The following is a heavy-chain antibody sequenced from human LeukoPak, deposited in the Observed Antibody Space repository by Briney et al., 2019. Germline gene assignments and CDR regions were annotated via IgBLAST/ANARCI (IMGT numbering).Heavy chain of an antibody. D-gene: IGHD7-27*01. CDR2: IYSGGST. J-gene: IGHJ4*02. V-gene: IGHV3-53*01. Sequence: PGGSLRLSCAASAFTVSSNYMSWVRQAPGKGLEWVSVIYSGGSTYYAESVKGRLTISRDNSKNTLYLQMNSLRAEDAAVYYCARDVRTGEGFDYWGQGTLVTVSS. CDR1: AFTVSSNY. CDR3: ARDVRTGEGFDY.